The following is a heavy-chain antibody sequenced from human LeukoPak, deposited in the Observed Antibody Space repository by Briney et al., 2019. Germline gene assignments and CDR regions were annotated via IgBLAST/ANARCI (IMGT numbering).Heavy chain of an antibody. Sequence: GGSLRLSCAASGFTFNTHGMHWVRQAPGKGLEWVAAIWFDGSVKHYSDAVKGRFTISRDNSLNTLYLQMNSLRVEDTAMYYCAKDTAIQFLEPAFWGQGTLVTVSS. CDR3: AKDTAIQFLEPAF. J-gene: IGHJ4*02. V-gene: IGHV3-33*06. CDR2: IWFDGSVK. CDR1: GFTFNTHG. D-gene: IGHD3-3*01.